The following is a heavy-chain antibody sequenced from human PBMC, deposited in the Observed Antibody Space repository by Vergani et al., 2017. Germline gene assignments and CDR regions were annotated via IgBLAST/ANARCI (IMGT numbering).Heavy chain of an antibody. D-gene: IGHD2-2*01. CDR1: GGSISSYY. J-gene: IGHJ4*02. CDR2: IYYSGST. CDR3: ARALVVPAATFDY. Sequence: QVQLQESGPGLVKPSETLSLTCTVSGGSISSYYWSWIRQPPGKGLEWIGYIYYSGSTNYNPSLKSRVTISVDTSKNQFSLKLSSVTAADTAVYYCARALVVPAATFDYWGQGTLVTVSS. V-gene: IGHV4-59*01.